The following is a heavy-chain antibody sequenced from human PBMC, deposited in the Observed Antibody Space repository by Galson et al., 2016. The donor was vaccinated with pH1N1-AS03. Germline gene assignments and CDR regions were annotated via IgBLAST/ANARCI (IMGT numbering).Heavy chain of an antibody. J-gene: IGHJ4*02. Sequence: SVKVSCKASGYTFSRYYMHWMRQAPGQGPEWMGVIDPSIGSTTYAQKFQGRVTMPRDTATTTAYMELSSLRSDATAVYYCATYGSGSRGGFDYRGQGAVITVSS. CDR3: ATYGSGSRGGFDY. D-gene: IGHD3-10*01. V-gene: IGHV1-46*01. CDR2: IDPSIGST. CDR1: GYTFSRYY.